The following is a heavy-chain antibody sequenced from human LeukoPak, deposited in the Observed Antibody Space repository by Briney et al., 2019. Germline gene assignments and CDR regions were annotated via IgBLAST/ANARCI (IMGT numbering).Heavy chain of an antibody. D-gene: IGHD3-10*01. CDR3: ARVLRGSGSYPYYYYYYCMDV. J-gene: IGHJ6*03. Sequence: GASVKVSCKASGYTFTSYGISWVRQAPGQGLEWMGWISAYNGNTNYAQKLQGRVTMTTDTSTSTAYMELRSLRSDDTAVYYCARVLRGSGSYPYYYYYYCMDVWGKGTTVTVSS. CDR1: GYTFTSYG. CDR2: ISAYNGNT. V-gene: IGHV1-18*01.